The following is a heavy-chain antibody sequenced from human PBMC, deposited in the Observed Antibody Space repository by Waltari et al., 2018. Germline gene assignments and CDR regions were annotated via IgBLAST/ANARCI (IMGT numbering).Heavy chain of an antibody. J-gene: IGHJ5*02. V-gene: IGHV4-39*07. CDR1: GYSISTSNYC. CDR2: SCKSGST. Sequence: QVQLQESGPGLVKPSETMSLTCTVSGYSISTSNYCWGWARQPPWKGLEWIADSCKSGSTFQSPSLKSRVKISVDTPKNQFSLRLSPVTAADTAVYYCVRDGGTGWFDPWGQGTLVTVSS. D-gene: IGHD3-3*01. CDR3: VRDGGTGWFDP.